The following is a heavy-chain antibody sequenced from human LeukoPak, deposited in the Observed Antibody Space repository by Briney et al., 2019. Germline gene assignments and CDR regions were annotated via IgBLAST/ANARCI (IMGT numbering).Heavy chain of an antibody. V-gene: IGHV6-1*01. CDR3: ARGFLRNGGEFDY. CDR2: TYYRSKWYN. CDR1: GDSVSSNSAA. J-gene: IGHJ4*02. Sequence: SQTLSLTCAISGDSVSSNSAAWNWIRQSASRGLEWLGRTYYRSKWYNDYAVSVKSRITINPDTSKNQFSLQLNSVTPEDTAVYYCARGFLRNGGEFDYWGQGTLVTVSS. D-gene: IGHD3-16*01.